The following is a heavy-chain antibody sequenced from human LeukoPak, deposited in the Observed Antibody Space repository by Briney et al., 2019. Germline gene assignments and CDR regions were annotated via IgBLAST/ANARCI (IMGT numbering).Heavy chain of an antibody. CDR1: GGTFSSYA. CDR3: ARVAARRDVYYYYCMDV. CDR2: IIPIFGTA. V-gene: IGHV1-69*05. Sequence: ASVKVSCKASGGTFSSYAISWVRQAPGQGLEWMGGIIPIFGTANYAQKFQGRVTITTDESTSTAYMELSSLRSEDTAVYYCARVAARRDVYYYYCMDVWGKGTTVTVSS. J-gene: IGHJ6*03. D-gene: IGHD6-6*01.